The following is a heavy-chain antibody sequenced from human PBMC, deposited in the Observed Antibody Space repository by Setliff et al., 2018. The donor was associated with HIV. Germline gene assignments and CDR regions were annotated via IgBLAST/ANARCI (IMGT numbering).Heavy chain of an antibody. CDR3: ARTDYGGNSGGNYFDY. CDR1: GYTFTNYG. D-gene: IGHD4-17*01. J-gene: IGHJ4*02. V-gene: IGHV1-18*01. CDR2: ISSYNGNT. Sequence: ASVKVSCKASGYTFTNYGISWVRQAPGQGLEWMGWISSYNGNTNYAQKVQGRVTMTTDSSTNTAYMEVGSLRSDDTAVYYCARTDYGGNSGGNYFDYWGQGSLVTVSS.